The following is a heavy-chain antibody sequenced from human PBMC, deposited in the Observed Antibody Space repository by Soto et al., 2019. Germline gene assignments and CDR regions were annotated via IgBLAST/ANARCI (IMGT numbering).Heavy chain of an antibody. CDR3: ARSSGGNAFDI. Sequence: QVQLVESGGGVVQPGRSLRLSCAASGFTFISYAMHWVRQAPGKGLEWVAVISYDGSNKYYADSVKGRFTISRDNSKNTLYLQMNSLRAEDTAVYYCARSSGGNAFDIWGQGTMVTVSS. CDR1: GFTFISYA. D-gene: IGHD3-22*01. CDR2: ISYDGSNK. V-gene: IGHV3-30-3*02. J-gene: IGHJ3*02.